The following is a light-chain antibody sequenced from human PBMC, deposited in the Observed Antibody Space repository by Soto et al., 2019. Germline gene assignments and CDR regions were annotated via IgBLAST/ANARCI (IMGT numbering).Light chain of an antibody. J-gene: IGKJ1*01. CDR2: DAS. Sequence: EIVLTQSPATLSLSPGESATLSCRASQSISTYLAWYQQKPGQPPRLLIYDASYRASGVPARFSGSGSGTDFTLTISSLEPEDFAVYYCQQRSNWPWTFGQGTKVDIK. CDR3: QQRSNWPWT. CDR1: QSISTY. V-gene: IGKV3-11*01.